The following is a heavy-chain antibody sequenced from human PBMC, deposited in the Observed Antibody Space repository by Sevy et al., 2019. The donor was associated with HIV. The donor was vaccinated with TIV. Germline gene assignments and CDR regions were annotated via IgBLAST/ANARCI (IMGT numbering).Heavy chain of an antibody. CDR1: GFTLDDYA. CDR2: ISRNSATI. V-gene: IGHV3-9*03. Sequence: GGSLRLSCAASGFTLDDYAMHWVRQAPGKGLEWVSGISRNSATIVYADSAKGRFTISRDNARNSLYLQMNSLRVEDMAFYYCAKGAGSSLLSAIAYWGQGPLVTVSS. J-gene: IGHJ4*02. D-gene: IGHD2-15*01. CDR3: AKGAGSSLLSAIAY.